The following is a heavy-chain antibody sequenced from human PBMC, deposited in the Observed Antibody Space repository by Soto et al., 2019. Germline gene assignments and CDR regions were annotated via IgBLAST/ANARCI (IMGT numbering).Heavy chain of an antibody. V-gene: IGHV5-51*01. D-gene: IGHD6-13*01. J-gene: IGHJ4*02. CDR1: GYSFTSYW. Sequence: PGESLKISCEGSGYSFTSYWIGWVRQMPGKGLEWMGIIYPGDSDTRYSPSFQGQVTISADKSISTAYLQWSSLKASDTAMYYCARRPRMGGVGAAACYNFDYWGQGTLVTVSS. CDR2: IYPGDSDT. CDR3: ARRPRMGGVGAAACYNFDY.